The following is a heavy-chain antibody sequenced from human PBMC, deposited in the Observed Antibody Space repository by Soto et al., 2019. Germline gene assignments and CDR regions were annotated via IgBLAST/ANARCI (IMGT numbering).Heavy chain of an antibody. V-gene: IGHV3-23*01. J-gene: IGHJ5*02. Sequence: GGSLRLSCAASGFTFSSYAMSWVRQAPGKGLEWVSAISGSGGSTYYADSVKGRFTISRDNSKNTLYLQMNSLRAEDTAVYYCAKDYFISVESGISSSWQNWFDPWGQGTLVTV. CDR1: GFTFSSYA. D-gene: IGHD6-13*01. CDR2: ISGSGGST. CDR3: AKDYFISVESGISSSWQNWFDP.